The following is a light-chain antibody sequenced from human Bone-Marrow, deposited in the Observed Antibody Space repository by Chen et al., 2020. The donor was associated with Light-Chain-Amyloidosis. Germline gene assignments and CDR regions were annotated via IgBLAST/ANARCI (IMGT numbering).Light chain of an antibody. CDR2: NNS. CDR3: VHFIGSGMWV. J-gene: IGLJ3*02. Sequence: QTVVTQEPSFSVSPGGTATLTCGLRSGSVSNGHYPSWYQQTPGPAPRTLMYNNSTPASAVPDRFSGSILGTTAALTLAGAQAEDDSHYYCVHFIGSGMWVFGGGTKLTVL. CDR1: SGSVSNGHY. V-gene: IGLV8-61*01.